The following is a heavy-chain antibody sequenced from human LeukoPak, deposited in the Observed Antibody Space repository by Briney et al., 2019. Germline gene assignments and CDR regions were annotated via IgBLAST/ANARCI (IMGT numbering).Heavy chain of an antibody. D-gene: IGHD4-23*01. CDR3: AKERKLLPFDC. CDR1: GFTFTTYG. Sequence: PGGSLRLSCAASGFTFTTYGMHWVRQAPGEGLEWVAFIQNDEIDKFYADSVKGRFTVSRDNSKNTLYLQMNSLRAEDTAVYYCAKERKLLPFDCWGQGTLVTVSS. CDR2: IQNDEIDK. J-gene: IGHJ4*02. V-gene: IGHV3-30*02.